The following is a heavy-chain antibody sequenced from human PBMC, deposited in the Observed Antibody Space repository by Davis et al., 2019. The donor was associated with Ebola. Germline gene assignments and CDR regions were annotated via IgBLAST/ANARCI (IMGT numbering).Heavy chain of an antibody. J-gene: IGHJ6*02. CDR3: ARGLALVRGAHYGMDV. D-gene: IGHD3-10*01. CDR1: GGSISSSNYY. V-gene: IGHV4-39*07. Sequence: GSLRLSCTVSGGSISSSNYYWGWIRQPPGKGLEWIGTIYYSGSTYYNPSLKSRVAISVDTSKNQVSLRLSSVTAADTAVYYCARGLALVRGAHYGMDVWGQGTTVTVSS. CDR2: IYYSGST.